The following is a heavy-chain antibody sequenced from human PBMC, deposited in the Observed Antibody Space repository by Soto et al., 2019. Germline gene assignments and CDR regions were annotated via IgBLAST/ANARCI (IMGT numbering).Heavy chain of an antibody. CDR2: IYYSGST. D-gene: IGHD3-10*01. J-gene: IGHJ6*02. CDR3: ARDRRGSGNYYYGMDV. Sequence: QVQLQESGPGLVKPSQTLSLTCTVSGGSISSGGYYWSWIRQHPGKGLEWIGYIYYSGSTYYNPSLKSRVTISVDTSKNQFSLKLSSVTAADTAVYYCARDRRGSGNYYYGMDVWGQGTTVTVSS. CDR1: GGSISSGGYY. V-gene: IGHV4-31*03.